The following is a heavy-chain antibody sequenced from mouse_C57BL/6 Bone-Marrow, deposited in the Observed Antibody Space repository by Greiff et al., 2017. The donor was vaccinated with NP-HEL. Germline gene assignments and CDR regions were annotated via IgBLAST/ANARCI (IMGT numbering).Heavy chain of an antibody. Sequence: EVKLVESGGDLVKPGGSLKLSCAASGFTFSSYGMSWVRQTPDKRLEWVATISSGGSYTYYPDSVKGRFTISRDNAKNTLYLQMSSLKSEDTAMYYCARRPITTVVAKYYFDDWGKGTTLTVSS. CDR3: ARRPITTVVAKYYFDD. CDR2: ISSGGSYT. V-gene: IGHV5-6*01. J-gene: IGHJ2*01. D-gene: IGHD1-1*01. CDR1: GFTFSSYG.